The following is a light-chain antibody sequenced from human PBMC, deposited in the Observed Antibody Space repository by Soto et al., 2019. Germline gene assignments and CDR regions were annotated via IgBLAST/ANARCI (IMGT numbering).Light chain of an antibody. Sequence: EIVLTQSPGTLSLSPGERATLSCRASQSVSSSYLAWYQQKPGQAPRLLIYDISSRATGPPDRFSGSVSGTDFTLTITRLEPEDFAVFYCQQYGSSEIIFGQGTRLEIK. CDR2: DIS. CDR1: QSVSSSY. CDR3: QQYGSSEII. V-gene: IGKV3-20*01. J-gene: IGKJ5*01.